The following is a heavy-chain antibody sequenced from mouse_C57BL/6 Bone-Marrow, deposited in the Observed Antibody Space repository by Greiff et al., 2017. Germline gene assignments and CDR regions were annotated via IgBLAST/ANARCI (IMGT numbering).Heavy chain of an antibody. V-gene: IGHV5-2*01. CDR1: EYEFPSHD. D-gene: IGHD2-3*01. CDR2: INSDGGST. Sequence: EVKLQESGGGLVQPGESLKLSCESTEYEFPSHDMSWVRKTPEKRLELVAAINSDGGSTYYPDTMERRFILSRDNTKNTLYLQMSSLRSEDTALYYCARHGYSHYYAMDYWGQGTSVTVSS. J-gene: IGHJ4*01. CDR3: ARHGYSHYYAMDY.